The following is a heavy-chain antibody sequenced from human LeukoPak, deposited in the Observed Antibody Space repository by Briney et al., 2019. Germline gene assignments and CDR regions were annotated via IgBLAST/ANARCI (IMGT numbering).Heavy chain of an antibody. CDR2: FDPEDGET. D-gene: IGHD3-22*01. J-gene: IGHJ4*02. Sequence: ASVKVSFKVSGYTLTELSMHWVRQAPGKGLEWMGGFDPEDGETIYAQKFQGRVTMTEDTSTDTAYMELSSLRSEDTAVYYCAMYYYDSSGYYYFDYWGQGTLVTVSS. V-gene: IGHV1-24*01. CDR3: AMYYYDSSGYYYFDY. CDR1: GYTLTELS.